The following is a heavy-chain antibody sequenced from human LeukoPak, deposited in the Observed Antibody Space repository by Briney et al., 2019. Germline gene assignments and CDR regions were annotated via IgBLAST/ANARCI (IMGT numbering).Heavy chain of an antibody. CDR2: IYSGGTT. Sequence: GGSLRLSCVVSGFTVNSNYMSWVRQAPGKGLEWVSVIYSGGTTNYADSVKGRFIVYRDNSKNTLYLQMNSLRAEDTAVYYCAKHFTTLNDAFDIWGQGTMVTVSS. CDR1: GFTVNSNY. CDR3: AKHFTTLNDAFDI. J-gene: IGHJ3*02. D-gene: IGHD1-1*01. V-gene: IGHV3-66*04.